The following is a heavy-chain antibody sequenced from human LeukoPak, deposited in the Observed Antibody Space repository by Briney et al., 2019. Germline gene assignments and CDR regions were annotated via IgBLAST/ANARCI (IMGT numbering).Heavy chain of an antibody. J-gene: IGHJ4*02. CDR3: ARLVAYGGYGPFGY. V-gene: IGHV1-2*02. CDR1: GYTFTGYY. CDR2: INPNSGGT. Sequence: ASVKVSCKASGYTFTGYYMHWVRQAPGQGLEWMGWINPNSGGTNYAQKFQGRVTMTRDTSISTAYLQWSSLKASDTAMYYCARLVAYGGYGPFGYWGQGTLVTVSS. D-gene: IGHD5-12*01.